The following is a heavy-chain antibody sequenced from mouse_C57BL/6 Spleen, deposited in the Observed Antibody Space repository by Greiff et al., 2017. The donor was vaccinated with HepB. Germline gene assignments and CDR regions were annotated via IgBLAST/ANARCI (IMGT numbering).Heavy chain of an antibody. V-gene: IGHV3-6*01. CDR3: ASTNYVAWFAY. Sequence: EVKLQESGPGLVKPSQSLSLTCSVTGYSITSGYYWNWIRQFPGNKLEWMGYISYDGSNNYNPSLKNRISITRDTSKNQFFLKLNSVTTEDTATYYCASTNYVAWFAYWGQGTLVTVSA. D-gene: IGHD2-1*01. CDR2: ISYDGSN. CDR1: GYSITSGYY. J-gene: IGHJ3*01.